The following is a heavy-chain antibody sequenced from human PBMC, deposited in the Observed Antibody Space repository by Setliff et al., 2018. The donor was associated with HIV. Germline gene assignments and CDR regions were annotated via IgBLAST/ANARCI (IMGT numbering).Heavy chain of an antibody. J-gene: IGHJ1*01. CDR2: ISSSGRTI. Sequence: PGGSLRLSCAASGFTFSSYEINWVRQAPGKGLEWVSYISSSGRTIYYGDSVKGRFTISRDNAKNSLYLQMNSLRAEDTAVYYCARGGVVVLIYFQHWGQGTLVTVSS. V-gene: IGHV3-48*03. CDR3: ARGGVVVLIYFQH. D-gene: IGHD3-22*01. CDR1: GFTFSSYE.